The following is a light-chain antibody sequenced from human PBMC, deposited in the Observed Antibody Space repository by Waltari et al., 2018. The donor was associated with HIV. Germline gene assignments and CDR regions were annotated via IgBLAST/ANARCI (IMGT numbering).Light chain of an antibody. J-gene: IGLJ3*02. CDR3: CSYAGSYTWV. CDR1: SSDVGGYNY. CDR2: DVS. V-gene: IGLV2-11*01. Sequence: QSALTQPRSVSGSPGQSVTISCTGTSSDVGGYNYVSWYQQHPGKAPKLMSYDVSKRPSGCPGRCSVSKSGNTASMAISGRQAEDEADYYCCSYAGSYTWVFGGGTKLTVL.